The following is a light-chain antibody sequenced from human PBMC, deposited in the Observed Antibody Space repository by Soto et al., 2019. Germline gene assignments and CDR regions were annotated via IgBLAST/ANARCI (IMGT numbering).Light chain of an antibody. CDR3: QQYSNSVCT. CDR2: GAS. Sequence: EIVLTQSPGTLSLSPGERATLSCRASQSINSISLTWYQQKPGQPPRLLIYGASSRATGIPDRFSGSGSGTDFTLTISRLEPEDFAVYYCQQYSNSVCTFGQGTKVEIK. V-gene: IGKV3-20*01. CDR1: QSINSIS. J-gene: IGKJ1*01.